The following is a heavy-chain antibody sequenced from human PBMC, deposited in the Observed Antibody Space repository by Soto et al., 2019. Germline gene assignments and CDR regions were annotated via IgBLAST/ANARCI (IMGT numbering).Heavy chain of an antibody. CDR1: GYRFTNYW. Sequence: PGESLKISCKGSGYRFTNYWIGWVRQMPEKGLEWMGNIYFGDSDTRYSPSFQGQVTISADKSISTAYLQWSSLKASDTAMYYCIIAAAGNRWFDPWGQGTLVTVSS. CDR2: IYFGDSDT. J-gene: IGHJ5*02. CDR3: IIAAAGNRWFDP. D-gene: IGHD6-13*01. V-gene: IGHV5-51*01.